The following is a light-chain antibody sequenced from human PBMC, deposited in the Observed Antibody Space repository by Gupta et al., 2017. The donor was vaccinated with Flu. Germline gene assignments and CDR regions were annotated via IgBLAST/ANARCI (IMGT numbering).Light chain of an antibody. V-gene: IGKV3-11*01. CDR3: QQRSAWSWT. J-gene: IGKJ1*01. CDR1: QGGSTY. CDR2: DAS. Sequence: IVLTPSPATLSLSPGARATLSCRASQGGSTYLAWYQQKPGQAPSLLIYDASNRATGVPARFSGSGSGTDFTLTISSLEPEDVAVYYCQQRSAWSWTFGQGTKVEIK.